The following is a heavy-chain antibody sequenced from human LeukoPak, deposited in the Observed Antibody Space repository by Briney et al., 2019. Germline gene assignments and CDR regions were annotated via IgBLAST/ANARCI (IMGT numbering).Heavy chain of an antibody. Sequence: SETLSLTCTVSDGSISSSGYYWAWIRQPPGEGLNWIGNIYNSGISYYNPSLKSRVTISVDTSKNQFSLRLSSVTAADTAVYYCARRRGTRFGGEPMSYFDYWGQGTLVTVSS. V-gene: IGHV4-39*01. J-gene: IGHJ4*02. CDR2: IYNSGIS. CDR3: ARRRGTRFGGEPMSYFDY. D-gene: IGHD3-10*01. CDR1: DGSISSSGYY.